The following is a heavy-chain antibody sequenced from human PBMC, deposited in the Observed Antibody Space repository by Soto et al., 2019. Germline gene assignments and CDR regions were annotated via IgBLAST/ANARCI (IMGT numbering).Heavy chain of an antibody. CDR2: IKSKSDGETA. Sequence: PVGSLRLSCRTSGFTFTNAWMNWVRLTPGNGLEWVGRIKSKSDGETAEYAAPVKGRFIISRDDSTDTLYLEMNSLTSEDSGVCDCSTILLVLFVHGGQGVLVTVST. J-gene: IGHJ4*02. V-gene: IGHV3-15*01. CDR3: STILLVLFVH. CDR1: GFTFTNAW. D-gene: IGHD2-8*01.